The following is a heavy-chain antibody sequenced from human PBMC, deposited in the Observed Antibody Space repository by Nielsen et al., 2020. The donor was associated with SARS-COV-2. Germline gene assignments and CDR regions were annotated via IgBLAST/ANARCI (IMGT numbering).Heavy chain of an antibody. CDR1: GFTFSDYA. CDR3: AKGNSRLSWFGELALYYYYYGMDV. D-gene: IGHD3-10*01. CDR2: IRTNGSGT. V-gene: IGHV3-23*01. J-gene: IGHJ6*02. Sequence: GGSLRLSCVASGFTFSDYAMSWVRQAPGKGLEWVSSIRTNGSGTYYAESVKGRFTISRDNSKNTMYLEMNSLRVEDSALYFCAKGNSRLSWFGELALYYYYYGMDVWGPGTTVTVSS.